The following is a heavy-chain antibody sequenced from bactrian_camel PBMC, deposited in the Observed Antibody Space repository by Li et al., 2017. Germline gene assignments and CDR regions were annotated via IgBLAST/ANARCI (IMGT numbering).Heavy chain of an antibody. J-gene: IGHJ4*01. CDR2: IVARDTNT. CDR1: GYTYSRNC. CDR3: ARTTWGNQWYFDY. D-gene: IGHD5*01. V-gene: IGHV3S1*01. Sequence: HVQLVESAGGSVQAGGSLRLSCAASGYTYSRNCMGWFRQAPGKGLEWISFIVARDTNTYYADSVKGRSTISRDIAKNTLFLQLDSLKTEDTAMYYCARTTWGNQWYFDYWGQGTQVTVS.